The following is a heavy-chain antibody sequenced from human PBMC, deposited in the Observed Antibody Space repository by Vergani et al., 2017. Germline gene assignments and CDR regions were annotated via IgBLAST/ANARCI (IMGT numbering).Heavy chain of an antibody. J-gene: IGHJ4*02. CDR1: GFTFSSYG. CDR3: AKKKDDYYDSSGYYNTLDY. V-gene: IGHV3-30*18. Sequence: QVQLVESGGGVVQPGRSLRLSCAASGFTFSSYGMHWVRHAPGKGLEWVAVISYDGSNKYYADSVKGRFTISRDNSKNTLYLQMNSLRAEDTAVYYCAKKKDDYYDSSGYYNTLDYWGQGTLVTVSS. CDR2: ISYDGSNK. D-gene: IGHD3-22*01.